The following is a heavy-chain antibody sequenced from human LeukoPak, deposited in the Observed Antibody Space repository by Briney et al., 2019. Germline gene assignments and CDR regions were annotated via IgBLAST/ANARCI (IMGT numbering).Heavy chain of an antibody. CDR3: ARDGDSSSRAAGTDY. Sequence: GGSLRLSCAASGFTFSDYYMSWIRQAPGKGLEWVSYISSSGSNIYYADSVKGRFTISRDNDKNSLYLQMNSLRAEDTAVYYCARDGDSSSRAAGTDYWGQGTLVTVSS. CDR2: ISSSGSNI. D-gene: IGHD6-13*01. J-gene: IGHJ4*02. V-gene: IGHV3-11*01. CDR1: GFTFSDYY.